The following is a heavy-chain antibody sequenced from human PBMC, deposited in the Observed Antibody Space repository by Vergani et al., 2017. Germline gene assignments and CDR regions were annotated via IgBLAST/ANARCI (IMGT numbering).Heavy chain of an antibody. Sequence: QVQLVQSGAEVKKPGASVKVSCKASGYTFTSYGISWVRQAPGQGLEWMGWISAYNGNTNYEQKLQGRVTMTTDTSTSTAYMELRSLRSDDTAVYYCARSYCGGDCYEVRYWYFDLWGRGTLVTVSS. D-gene: IGHD2-21*01. J-gene: IGHJ2*01. CDR3: ARSYCGGDCYEVRYWYFDL. V-gene: IGHV1-18*01. CDR2: ISAYNGNT. CDR1: GYTFTSYG.